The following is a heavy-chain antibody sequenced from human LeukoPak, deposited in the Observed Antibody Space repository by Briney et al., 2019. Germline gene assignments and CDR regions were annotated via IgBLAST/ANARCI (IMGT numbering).Heavy chain of an antibody. J-gene: IGHJ4*02. Sequence: YWSWIRQPPGKGLEWMGIIYPGDSDTRYSPSFQGQVTISADKSISTAYLQWSSLKASDTATYYCARTGGYSSGLFDYWGQGTLVTVSS. D-gene: IGHD6-19*01. CDR2: IYPGDSDT. V-gene: IGHV5-51*01. CDR3: ARTGGYSSGLFDY. CDR1: YW.